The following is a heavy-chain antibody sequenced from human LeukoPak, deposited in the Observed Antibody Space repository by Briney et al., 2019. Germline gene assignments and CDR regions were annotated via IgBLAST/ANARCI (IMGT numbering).Heavy chain of an antibody. V-gene: IGHV1-8*02. CDR2: MNPNSGNT. CDR3: ARGSALVGYYYYYYMDV. J-gene: IGHJ6*03. Sequence: ASVKVSCRASGGTFSSYAISWVRQAPGQGLEWMGWMNPNSGNTGYAQKFQGRVTMTRNTSISTAYMELSSLRSEDTAVYYCARGSALVGYYYYYYMDVWGKGTTVTISS. CDR1: GGTFSSYA. D-gene: IGHD3-9*01.